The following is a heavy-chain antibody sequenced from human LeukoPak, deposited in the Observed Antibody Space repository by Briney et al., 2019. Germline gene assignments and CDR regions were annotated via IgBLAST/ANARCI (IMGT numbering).Heavy chain of an antibody. V-gene: IGHV4-38-2*02. CDR2: IYPTGST. CDR3: ARAYSSSWYWNWFDP. D-gene: IGHD6-13*01. CDR1: GYSISSGYY. J-gene: IGHJ5*02. Sequence: PSETLSLTCTVSGYSISSGYYWGWIRQPPGKGLEWIGNIYPTGSTYYNPSLKSRVTISVDTSKNQFSLKVSSVSAADTAVYYCARAYSSSWYWNWFDPWGQGTLVTVSS.